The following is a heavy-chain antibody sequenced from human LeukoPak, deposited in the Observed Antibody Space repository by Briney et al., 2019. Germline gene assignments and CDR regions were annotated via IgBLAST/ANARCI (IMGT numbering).Heavy chain of an antibody. CDR3: ARDDHSGYFDY. Sequence: SETLSLTCTVSGGSISSGDYYWRWLRQPPGKGLEWIGYIYYSGSTYYNPSLKSRVTISVDTSKNQFSLKLSSVPAADTAVYYCARDDHSGYFDYWGQGTLVTVSS. D-gene: IGHD3-10*01. CDR2: IYYSGST. J-gene: IGHJ4*02. V-gene: IGHV4-30-4*08. CDR1: GGSISSGDYY.